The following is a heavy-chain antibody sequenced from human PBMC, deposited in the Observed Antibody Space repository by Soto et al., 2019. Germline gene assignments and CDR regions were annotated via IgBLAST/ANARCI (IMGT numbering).Heavy chain of an antibody. V-gene: IGHV1-46*01. Sequence: ASVKGSCKASGYTFTVYYMHYVQQAPGQGLEWMGIINPSGGSTSYAQKFQGRVTMTRDTSTSTVYMELSSLRSEDTAVYYCARGLIGYCSGGSCSNWFDPWGQGTLVTVSS. J-gene: IGHJ5*02. CDR2: INPSGGST. CDR1: GYTFTVYY. CDR3: ARGLIGYCSGGSCSNWFDP. D-gene: IGHD2-15*01.